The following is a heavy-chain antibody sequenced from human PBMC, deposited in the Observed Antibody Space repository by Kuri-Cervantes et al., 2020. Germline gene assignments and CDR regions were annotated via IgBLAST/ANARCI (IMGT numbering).Heavy chain of an antibody. CDR3: ASIWGGYSSVYWYFDL. CDR1: GGTFSSYA. CDR2: IIPIFGTA. J-gene: IGHJ2*01. Sequence: SVKVSCKASGGTFSSYAISWVRQAPGQGLEWMGGIIPIFGTANYAQKFQGRVTITADESTSTAYMELSSLRSEDTAVYYCASIWGGYSSVYWYFDLRGRGTLVTVSS. D-gene: IGHD6-19*01. V-gene: IGHV1-69*13.